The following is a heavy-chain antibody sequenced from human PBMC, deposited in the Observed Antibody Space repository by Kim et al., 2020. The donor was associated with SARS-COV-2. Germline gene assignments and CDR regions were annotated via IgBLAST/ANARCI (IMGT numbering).Heavy chain of an antibody. CDR2: IIPIFGTA. J-gene: IGHJ4*02. Sequence: SVKVSCKASGGTFSSYAISWVRQAPGQGLEWMGGIIPIFGTANYAQKFQGRVTITADESTSTAYMELSSLRSEDTAVYYCAGDVGYYDSSGYDYWGQGTLVTVSS. CDR1: GGTFSSYA. D-gene: IGHD3-22*01. CDR3: AGDVGYYDSSGYDY. V-gene: IGHV1-69*13.